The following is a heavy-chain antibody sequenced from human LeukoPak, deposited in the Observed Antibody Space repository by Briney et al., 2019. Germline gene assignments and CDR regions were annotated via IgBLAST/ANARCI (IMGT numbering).Heavy chain of an antibody. CDR3: ARGLWLSLNYFDY. D-gene: IGHD5-18*01. J-gene: IGHJ4*02. CDR2: ISGSDGNT. CDR1: GFTFSDYA. Sequence: GGSLRLSCAASGFTFSDYAMSWVRQAPGKGLEWVASISGSDGNTYYADSVKGRFTISRDNSKNTVFLQMNSLRGEDTAVYYCARGLWLSLNYFDYWGQGTLVTVSS. V-gene: IGHV3-23*01.